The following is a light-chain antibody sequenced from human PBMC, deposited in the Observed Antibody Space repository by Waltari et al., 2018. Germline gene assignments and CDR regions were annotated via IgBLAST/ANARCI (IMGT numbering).Light chain of an antibody. Sequence: QSALTQPASVSGSPGQSITISCTGTSRDGGNYNRVSWYQQHPGKAPKLIIYEVSQRPSGVSNRFSGSKSGTTASLTISGLQAEDEADFYCCSYAGSGSSVVFGGGTKLTVL. CDR1: SRDGGNYNR. CDR3: CSYAGSGSSVV. CDR2: EVS. V-gene: IGLV2-23*02. J-gene: IGLJ2*01.